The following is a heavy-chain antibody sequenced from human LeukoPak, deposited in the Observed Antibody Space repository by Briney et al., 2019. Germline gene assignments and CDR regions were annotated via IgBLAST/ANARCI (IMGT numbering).Heavy chain of an antibody. J-gene: IGHJ5*02. Sequence: GGSLRLSCAASGFTFSSYWMDWVRQAPGKGLEWVANIKQDGSEKYYVDSAKGRFTISRDNAKNSLYLQMNSLRADDTAAYYCAREELGSSLGFDPWGQGTLVTVSS. D-gene: IGHD3-16*01. V-gene: IGHV3-7*01. CDR2: IKQDGSEK. CDR1: GFTFSSYW. CDR3: AREELGSSLGFDP.